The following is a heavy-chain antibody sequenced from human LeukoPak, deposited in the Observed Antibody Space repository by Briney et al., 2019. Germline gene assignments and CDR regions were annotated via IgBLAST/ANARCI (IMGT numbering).Heavy chain of an antibody. CDR2: IYYSGNT. V-gene: IGHV4-38-2*02. D-gene: IGHD1-26*01. CDR3: AGTMESESFSTFDY. Sequence: SETLSLTCTVSGYSINSGHYWGWIRQPPGKRLEWIGSIYYSGNTYYDPTLKSRITISVDTSKNQFSLNLTSVTAADTAVYYCAGTMESESFSTFDYWGQGTLVTVSS. CDR1: GYSINSGHY. J-gene: IGHJ4*02.